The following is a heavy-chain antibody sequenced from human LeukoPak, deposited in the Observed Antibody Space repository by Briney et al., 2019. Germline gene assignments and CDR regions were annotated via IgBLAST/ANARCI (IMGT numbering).Heavy chain of an antibody. D-gene: IGHD6-13*01. CDR1: GGSISSSSDY. J-gene: IGHJ5*02. CDR3: ARQEQQLIYNWFDP. CDR2: IYNSGST. V-gene: IGHV4-39*07. Sequence: SETLSLTCTVSGGSISSSSDYWGWIRQPPGKGLEWIGNIYNSGSTDYNPSLKSRVTISVDTSKNQFSLKLSSVTAADTAMYYCARQEQQLIYNWFDPWGQGTLVTVSS.